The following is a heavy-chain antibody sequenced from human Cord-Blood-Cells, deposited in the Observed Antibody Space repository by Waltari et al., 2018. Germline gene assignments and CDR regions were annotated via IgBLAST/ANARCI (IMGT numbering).Heavy chain of an antibody. V-gene: IGHV3-48*03. J-gene: IGHJ6*02. CDR1: GFTFSSYE. D-gene: IGHD3-3*01. CDR3: ARAQLTIFGVVIYYYYGMDV. Sequence: EVQLVESGGGLVQPGGSLRLSCAASGFTFSSYEMNWVRQAPGKGVEWVSYISSSGITINSAHAVQGRFTISRDNAKNSLFRQMNSLRAEYTAVYYCARAQLTIFGVVIYYYYGMDVWGQGTTVTVSS. CDR2: ISSSGITI.